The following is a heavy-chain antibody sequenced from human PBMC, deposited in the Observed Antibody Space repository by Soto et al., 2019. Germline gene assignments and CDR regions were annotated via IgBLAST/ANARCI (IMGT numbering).Heavy chain of an antibody. J-gene: IGHJ3*02. CDR3: ARGGIAVAGKRGDFDI. D-gene: IGHD6-19*01. CDR2: TYYRSKWYN. CDR1: GDSVSSNSAA. V-gene: IGHV6-1*01. Sequence: SQTLSLTCAISGDSVSSNSAAWNWIRQSPSRGLEWLGRTYYRSKWYNDYAVSVKSRITINPDTSKNQFSLQLNSVTPEDTAVYYCARGGIAVAGKRGDFDIWGQGTMVTLAS.